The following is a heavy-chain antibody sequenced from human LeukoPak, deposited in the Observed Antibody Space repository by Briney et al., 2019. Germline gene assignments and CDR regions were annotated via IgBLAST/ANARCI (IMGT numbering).Heavy chain of an antibody. D-gene: IGHD3-10*01. Sequence: GGSLRLSCAASGFTFSSYGMHWVRQAPGKGLEWVAFIRYDGSNKYSADSVKGRFTISRDNSKNTLYLQMNSLRAEDTAVYYCARDWFTGPYGSGSLSVWGQGILVTVSS. V-gene: IGHV3-30*02. J-gene: IGHJ4*02. CDR1: GFTFSSYG. CDR3: ARDWFTGPYGSGSLSV. CDR2: IRYDGSNK.